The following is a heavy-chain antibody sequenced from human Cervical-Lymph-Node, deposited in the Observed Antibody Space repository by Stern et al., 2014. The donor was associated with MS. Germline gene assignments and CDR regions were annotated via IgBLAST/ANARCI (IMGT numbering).Heavy chain of an antibody. J-gene: IGHJ4*02. V-gene: IGHV1-46*01. Sequence: VHLVESGDEIKEPGASVKVSCKASISTFSNYSVHWVRQAPGQGLVWMGILHPSVSRPFYAQKFQGRVIMTRDTSTRTVYMDLRSLTSEDTAVYYCATPLPYAIWGQGTLVTVSS. CDR3: ATPLPYAI. CDR1: ISTFSNYS. CDR2: LHPSVSRP. D-gene: IGHD4-17*01.